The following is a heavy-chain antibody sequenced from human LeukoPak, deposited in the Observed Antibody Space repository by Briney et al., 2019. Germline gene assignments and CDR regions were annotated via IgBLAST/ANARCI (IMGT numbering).Heavy chain of an antibody. D-gene: IGHD6-13*01. CDR1: GGSISSGSYY. CDR3: ARQSSSWYYSDY. J-gene: IGHJ4*02. V-gene: IGHV4-61*02. Sequence: PSETLSLTCTVSGGSISSGSYYWSWIRQPAGKGLEWIGRIYTSGSTNYNPSLKSRVTISVDTSKNQFSLKLSSVTAADTAVYYCARQSSSWYYSDYWGQGTLVTVSS. CDR2: IYTSGST.